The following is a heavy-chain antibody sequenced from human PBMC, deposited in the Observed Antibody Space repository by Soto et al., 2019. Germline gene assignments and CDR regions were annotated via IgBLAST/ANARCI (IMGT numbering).Heavy chain of an antibody. CDR1: GGSISSSSW. Sequence: QVQLQESGPGLVKPSGTLSLTCAVSGGSISSSSWWTWVRQSPVKGLEWIGEIFESGATNYNPSLKSRLTMSVDKSKNQFSLNLSSLTAAYTAVYFCTTSHAGELNNWGQGTLVTVSS. CDR3: TTSHAGELNN. J-gene: IGHJ4*02. D-gene: IGHD1-7*01. V-gene: IGHV4-4*02. CDR2: IFESGAT.